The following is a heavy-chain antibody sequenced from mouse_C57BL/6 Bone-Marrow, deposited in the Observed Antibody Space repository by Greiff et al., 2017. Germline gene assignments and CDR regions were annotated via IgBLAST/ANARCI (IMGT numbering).Heavy chain of an antibody. D-gene: IGHD2-1*01. Sequence: EVQLQQSGAELVKPGASVKLSCTASGFNIKDYYIHWVKQRTEQGLEWIGRIDPEDGETKYAPKLQDKATITADTSSNPSYLQLSLLTSEDTAVYYCTRALIYCGTNYGGQGTTLTVSS. V-gene: IGHV14-2*01. CDR3: TRALIYCGTNY. J-gene: IGHJ2*01. CDR1: GFNIKDYY. CDR2: IDPEDGET.